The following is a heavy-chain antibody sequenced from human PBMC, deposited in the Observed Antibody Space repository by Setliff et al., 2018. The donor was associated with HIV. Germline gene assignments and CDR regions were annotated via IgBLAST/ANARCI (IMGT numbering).Heavy chain of an antibody. CDR2: INPIFGTA. CDR3: ARGHYYDSSGYYPRD. D-gene: IGHD3-22*01. Sequence: ASVKVSCKASGYTFTGYFMHWVRQAPGQGLEWMGRINPIFGTANYAQKFQGRVTMTRNTSISTAYMELSSLRSEDTAVYYCARGHYYDSSGYYPRDWGQGTLVTVSS. CDR1: GYTFTGYF. V-gene: IGHV1-2*06. J-gene: IGHJ4*02.